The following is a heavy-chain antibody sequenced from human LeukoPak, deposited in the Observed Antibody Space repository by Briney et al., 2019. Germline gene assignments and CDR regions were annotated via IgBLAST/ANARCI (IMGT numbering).Heavy chain of an antibody. CDR3: ARVGLAVDYGDYAGDY. CDR1: GFTFSTYN. V-gene: IGHV3-48*04. D-gene: IGHD4-17*01. CDR2: ISSSCSTI. J-gene: IGHJ4*02. Sequence: PGGSLRLSCAASGFTFSTYNMNWVRQAPGEGLEWVSFISSSCSTIYYADSVKGRFTISRDNAKNSLYLQMNSLRAEDAAVYYCARVGLAVDYGDYAGDYWGQGTLVTVSS.